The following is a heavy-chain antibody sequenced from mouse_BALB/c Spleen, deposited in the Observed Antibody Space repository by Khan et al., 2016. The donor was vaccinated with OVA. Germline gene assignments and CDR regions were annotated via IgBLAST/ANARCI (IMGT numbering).Heavy chain of an antibody. CDR1: GYTFTSYT. CDR2: INPSNGYT. D-gene: IGHD2-14*01. V-gene: IGHV1-4*01. Sequence: VQLQESGAELARPWASVKMSCKASGYTFTSYTIHWIKKRLGQGLEWIGYINPSNGYTNYNQKFKDKATLTTYKSSTTAYLQLSSLTSDVSAVYNCGRDGAYHRNDGWFAYWGQGTLVTVSA. CDR3: GRDGAYHRNDGWFAY. J-gene: IGHJ3*01.